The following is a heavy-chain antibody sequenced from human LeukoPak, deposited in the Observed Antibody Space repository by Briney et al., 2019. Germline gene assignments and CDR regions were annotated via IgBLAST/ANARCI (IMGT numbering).Heavy chain of an antibody. CDR1: GFTFSSYS. J-gene: IGHJ6*03. V-gene: IGHV3-21*01. CDR2: ISSSSSYI. D-gene: IGHD5-12*01. CDR3: AKGGYDWGDYYYYMDV. Sequence: TGGSLRLSCAASGFTFSSYSMNWVRQAPGKGLEWVSSISSSSSYIYYADSVKGRFTISRDNAKNSLYLQMNSLRAEDTAVYYCAKGGYDWGDYYYYMDVWGKGTTVTVSS.